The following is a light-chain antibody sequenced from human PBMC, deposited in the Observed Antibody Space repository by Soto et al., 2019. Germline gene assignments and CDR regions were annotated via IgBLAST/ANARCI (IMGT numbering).Light chain of an antibody. CDR2: DTF. V-gene: IGKV3-11*01. CDR3: QQRSSWPFLWT. CDR1: QSVGSS. J-gene: IGKJ4*01. Sequence: DIVLTQSPGTLSSSPGERATLSCRASQSVGSSLAWYQQKPGQAPRLLIYDTFNRATGIPARLSGSGSGTDFTVTISSLEPEDFAVYYCQQRSSWPFLWTFGGGTKVEIK.